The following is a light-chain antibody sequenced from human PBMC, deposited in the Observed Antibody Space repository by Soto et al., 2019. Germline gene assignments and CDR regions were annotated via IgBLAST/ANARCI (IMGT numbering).Light chain of an antibody. CDR3: CSYVGVTTYV. V-gene: IGLV2-23*01. J-gene: IGLJ1*01. CDR2: EGV. Sequence: QSAMTQPASVSGSPGQSITITCTGSASNIGGYNLVSWYQHHAGKAPKVIIYEGVKRPSGVSNRFSGFKSGTTASLTISGLQSEDEADYYCCSYVGVTTYVFGSGTKVTVL. CDR1: ASNIGGYNL.